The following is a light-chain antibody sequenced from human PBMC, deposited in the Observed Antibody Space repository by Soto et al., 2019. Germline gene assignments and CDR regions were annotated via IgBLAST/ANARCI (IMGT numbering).Light chain of an antibody. V-gene: IGKV3-11*01. CDR1: QSVSSY. Sequence: EIVLTQSSATFSLSPGEGATLSCRASQSVSSYLAWYQQKPGQSPRLLIYDASNRATGIPARFSGRGSGTDFTLIISSLEPEDFAVYYCQQRSDWPVTFGLGTKVEV. J-gene: IGKJ1*01. CDR2: DAS. CDR3: QQRSDWPVT.